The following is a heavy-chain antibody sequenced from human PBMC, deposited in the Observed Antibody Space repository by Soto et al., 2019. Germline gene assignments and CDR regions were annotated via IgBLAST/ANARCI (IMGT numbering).Heavy chain of an antibody. CDR2: IIPIFGTA. CDR3: ARDRRGSYGRFDAFDI. Sequence: QVQLVQSGAEVKKPGSSVKVSCKASGGTFSSYAISWVRQSPGQGLEWMGGIIPIFGTANYAQKFQGRVTITADESTSTAYMELSSLRSEDTAVYYCARDRRGSYGRFDAFDIWGQGTMVTVSS. J-gene: IGHJ3*02. D-gene: IGHD1-26*01. V-gene: IGHV1-69*01. CDR1: GGTFSSYA.